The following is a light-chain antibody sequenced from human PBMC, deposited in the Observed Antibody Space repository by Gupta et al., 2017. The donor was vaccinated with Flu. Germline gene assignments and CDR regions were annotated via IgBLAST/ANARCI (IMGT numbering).Light chain of an antibody. CDR3: SSHAGRVTWV. CDR1: SSDVGGYNR. CDR2: DVT. J-gene: IGLJ1*01. Sequence: QSAPTQPRSVSGSPGQSVTISCTGTSSDVGGYNRVSWYQQRPGKAPKLILYDVTERPSGVPDRFSGFKSGNTASLTISGLHFDDEADYYCSSHAGRVTWVFGTGTTVTVL. V-gene: IGLV2-11*01.